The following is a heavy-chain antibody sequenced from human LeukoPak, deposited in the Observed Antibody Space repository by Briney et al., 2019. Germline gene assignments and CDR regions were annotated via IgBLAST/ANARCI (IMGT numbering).Heavy chain of an antibody. CDR1: GFIFSGNS. J-gene: IGHJ4*02. Sequence: PGGSLGLSCAASGFIFSGNSMHWVRQAPGKGLEWVAVISYDGSNKYYADSVRGRFTISRDTSKNTLYLQMNSLRAEDTALYYCAKQNNFDTSGLDYWGQGTLVTVSS. V-gene: IGHV3-30*04. D-gene: IGHD3-22*01. CDR3: AKQNNFDTSGLDY. CDR2: ISYDGSNK.